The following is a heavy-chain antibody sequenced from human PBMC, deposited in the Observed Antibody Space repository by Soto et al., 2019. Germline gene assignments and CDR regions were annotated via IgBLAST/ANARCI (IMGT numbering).Heavy chain of an antibody. D-gene: IGHD6-19*01. CDR1: GGSVSSGSYY. Sequence: QVQLQESGPGLVKPSETLSLTCTVSGGSVSSGSYYWSWIRQPPGKGLEWIGYIYYSGSTNYNPSLTGRVTISVDPSKIQFSLTLSSLTAADTAVYYCARGIEGWYQGRYYYGMDVWGQGTTVTVSS. CDR3: ARGIEGWYQGRYYYGMDV. J-gene: IGHJ6*02. V-gene: IGHV4-61*01. CDR2: IYYSGST.